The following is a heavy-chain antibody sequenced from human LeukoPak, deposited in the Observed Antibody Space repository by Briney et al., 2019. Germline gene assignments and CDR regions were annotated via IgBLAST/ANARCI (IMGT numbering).Heavy chain of an antibody. J-gene: IGHJ4*02. D-gene: IGHD2-2*01. CDR3: ARVPCSSTSCYWGSFDY. CDR1: GFTFSSYG. CDR2: ISYDGSNK. Sequence: GRSLRLSCAASGFTFSSYGMHWVRQAPGKGLEWVAVISYDGSNKYYADSVKGRFTISRDNSKNTLYLQMNSLRAEDTAVYYCARVPCSSTSCYWGSFDYWGQGTLVTVSS. V-gene: IGHV3-30*03.